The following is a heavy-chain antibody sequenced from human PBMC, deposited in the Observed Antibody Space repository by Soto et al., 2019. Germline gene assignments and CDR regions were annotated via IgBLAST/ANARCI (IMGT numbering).Heavy chain of an antibody. J-gene: IGHJ6*02. CDR3: ATQFHHCGGDCYRGPDFGMDV. CDR2: INPYTGGT. V-gene: IGHV1-2*02. CDR1: GYTFTGYY. Sequence: QVQLVQSGSEVKEPGASVKVSCKASGYTFTGYYVLWVRQAPGQGPECMGWINPYTGGTNYAQRFQGSVTMTRDTSISTAYMELSKLISDDTAVYYCATQFHHCGGDCYRGPDFGMDVWGQGTTVTVSS. D-gene: IGHD2-21*02.